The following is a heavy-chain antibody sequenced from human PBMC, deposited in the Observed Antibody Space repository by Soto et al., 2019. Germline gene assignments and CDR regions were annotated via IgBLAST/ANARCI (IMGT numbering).Heavy chain of an antibody. V-gene: IGHV3-15*01. D-gene: IGHD3-3*01. Sequence: EVQLVESGGGLVKPGGSLRLSCAASGFTFSNAWMSWVRQAPGKGLEWVGRIKSKTDGGTTDYAAPVKGRFTISRDDSKNTLHLQMNSLKTEDTAVYYCTTDTSTIFGVVIIIDYGGQGTLVTVSS. J-gene: IGHJ4*02. CDR1: GFTFSNAW. CDR2: IKSKTDGGTT. CDR3: TTDTSTIFGVVIIIDY.